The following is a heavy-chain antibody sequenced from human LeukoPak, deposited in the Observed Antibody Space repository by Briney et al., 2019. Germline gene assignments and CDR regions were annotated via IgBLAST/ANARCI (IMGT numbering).Heavy chain of an antibody. CDR1: DYSISSGYY. CDR3: ARDHLANLASRLFDP. Sequence: PSETLSLTCTVSDYSISSGYYWGWIRQPPGKGLEWIGSIHHSGRTYYNPSLKSRVTISVDTSKNQFSLKLSSVTAADTAVYYCARDHLANLASRLFDPWGQGTLVTVSS. J-gene: IGHJ5*02. V-gene: IGHV4-38-2*02. CDR2: IHHSGRT. D-gene: IGHD3-3*01.